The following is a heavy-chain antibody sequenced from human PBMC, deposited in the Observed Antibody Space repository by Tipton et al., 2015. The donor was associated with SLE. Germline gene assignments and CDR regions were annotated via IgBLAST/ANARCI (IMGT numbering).Heavy chain of an antibody. D-gene: IGHD4-23*01. Sequence: SLRLSCAASGFTFDNYEMNWVRQAPGKGREWVSYISDSGTIMSYADSVKGRFNGSRDNAKKSLYLQLDSLRAEDTAVYYCARGRRWEYYYGIDVWGQGTTVTVTS. CDR1: GFTFDNYE. CDR3: ARGRRWEYYYGIDV. V-gene: IGHV3-48*03. J-gene: IGHJ6*02. CDR2: ISDSGTIM.